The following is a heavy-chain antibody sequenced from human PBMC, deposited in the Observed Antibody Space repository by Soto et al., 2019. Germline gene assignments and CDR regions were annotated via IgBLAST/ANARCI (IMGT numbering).Heavy chain of an antibody. CDR1: GGSSSSYY. J-gene: IGHJ3*02. Sequence: QVQLQESGPGLVKPSETLSLTCTVSGGSSSSYYWSWIRQPPGKGLEWIGYIYYSGSTNYNPSLKSRVTISVDTSKNQFSLKLSSVTAADMAVYYCARLKDDAFDIWGQGTMVTVSS. CDR3: ARLKDDAFDI. V-gene: IGHV4-59*01. CDR2: IYYSGST.